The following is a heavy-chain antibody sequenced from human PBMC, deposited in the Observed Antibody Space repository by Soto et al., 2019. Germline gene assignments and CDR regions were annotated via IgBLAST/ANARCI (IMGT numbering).Heavy chain of an antibody. J-gene: IGHJ4*02. CDR2: IYWDDDK. V-gene: IGHV2-5*02. CDR1: GFSLSTSGVG. Sequence: SGPTLVNPTQPLTLTCTFSGFSLSTSGVGVGWIRQPPGKALEWLAVIYWDDDKRYRPSLKSRLTITKDSTKNQVVLTMTNMDTVDTASYYFASLLRYCDWPWLIDFCGQRTLDIVSS. D-gene: IGHD3-9*01. CDR3: ASLLRYCDWPWLIDF.